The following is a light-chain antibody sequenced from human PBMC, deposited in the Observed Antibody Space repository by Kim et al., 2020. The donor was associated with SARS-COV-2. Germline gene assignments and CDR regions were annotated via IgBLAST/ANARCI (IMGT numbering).Light chain of an antibody. CDR3: QKYNNWPRFS. J-gene: IGKJ3*01. CDR2: GAS. V-gene: IGKV3-15*01. Sequence: EIVMTQSPATLSVSPGERATLSCTASQSVSRNLAWYQEKPGQAPRLLIYGASARATGIPTRSSGSGSGTEFTLTISSLQSEDFAVYYCQKYNNWPRFSIGPGTKVDIK. CDR1: QSVSRN.